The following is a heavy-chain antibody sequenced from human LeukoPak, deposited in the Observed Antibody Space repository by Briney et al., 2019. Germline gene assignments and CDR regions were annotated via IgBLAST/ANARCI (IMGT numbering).Heavy chain of an antibody. D-gene: IGHD6-13*01. J-gene: IGHJ3*02. V-gene: IGHV3-21*01. Sequence: GGSLRLSCAASGFTFSSYSMNWVHQAPGKGLEWVSSISSSSSYIYYADSVKGRFTISRDNAKNSLYLQMNSLRAEDTAVYYCARGAAARHDAFDIWGQGTMVTVSS. CDR1: GFTFSSYS. CDR2: ISSSSSYI. CDR3: ARGAAARHDAFDI.